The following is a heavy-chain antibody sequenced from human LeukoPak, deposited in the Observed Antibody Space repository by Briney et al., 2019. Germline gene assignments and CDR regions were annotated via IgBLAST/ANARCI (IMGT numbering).Heavy chain of an antibody. V-gene: IGHV4-39*01. Sequence: SETLSLTCTVSGGSISSSSYYWGWIRQPPGKGLEWIGSIYYSGSTYYNPSLKSRVTISVDTFKNQFSLKLSSVTAADTAVYYCARLGDDSSGYYYAPAWFDPWGQGTLVTVSS. J-gene: IGHJ5*02. CDR3: ARLGDDSSGYYYAPAWFDP. CDR1: GGSISSSSYY. D-gene: IGHD3-22*01. CDR2: IYYSGST.